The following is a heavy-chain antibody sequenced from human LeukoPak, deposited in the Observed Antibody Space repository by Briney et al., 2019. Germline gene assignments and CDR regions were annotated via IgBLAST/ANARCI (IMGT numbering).Heavy chain of an antibody. CDR2: INHSGST. V-gene: IGHV4-34*01. J-gene: IGHJ3*02. CDR1: GGSFSGYY. CDR3: ARGQSFGSSDITDAFDI. Sequence: SETLSLTCAVYGGSFSGYYWSWIRQPPGKGLEWIGEINHSGSTNYNPSLKSRVTISVDTSKNQFSLKLSSVTAADTAVYYCARGQSFGSSDITDAFDIWGQGTMVTVSS. D-gene: IGHD2-2*01.